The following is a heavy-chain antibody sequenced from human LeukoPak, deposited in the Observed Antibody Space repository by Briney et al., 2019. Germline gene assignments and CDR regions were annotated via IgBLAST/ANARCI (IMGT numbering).Heavy chain of an antibody. CDR1: GYTFTSYD. V-gene: IGHV1-8*02. Sequence: ASVKVSCKASGYTFTSYDINWVRQATGQGLEWMGWMNPNSGNTGYAQKFQGRVTMTEDTSTDTAYMELSSLRSEDTAVYYCATDLTRITMVRFGYWGQGTLVTVSS. J-gene: IGHJ4*02. D-gene: IGHD3-10*01. CDR3: ATDLTRITMVRFGY. CDR2: MNPNSGNT.